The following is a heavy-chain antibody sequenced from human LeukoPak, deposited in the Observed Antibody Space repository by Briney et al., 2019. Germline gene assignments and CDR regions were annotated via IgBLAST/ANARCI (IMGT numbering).Heavy chain of an antibody. CDR2: IIPIFGTA. CDR1: GGTFSSYA. CDR3: AKDLLYDHIRFDY. D-gene: IGHD3-3*01. J-gene: IGHJ4*02. Sequence: GASVKVSCKASGGTFSSYAISWVRQAPGQGLEWMGGIIPIFGTANYAQKFQGRVTITTDESTSTAYMELSSLRAEDTAVYYCAKDLLYDHIRFDYWGQGTLVTVSS. V-gene: IGHV1-69*05.